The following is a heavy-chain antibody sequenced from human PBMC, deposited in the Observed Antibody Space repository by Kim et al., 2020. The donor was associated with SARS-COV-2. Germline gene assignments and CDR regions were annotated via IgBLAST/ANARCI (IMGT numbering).Heavy chain of an antibody. V-gene: IGHV4-34*01. D-gene: IGHD3-10*01. J-gene: IGHJ4*02. CDR1: GGSFSGYY. CDR3: ARGLNGRLWFWELLYDY. CDR2: INHSGST. Sequence: SETLSLTCAVYGGSFSGYYWSWIRQPPGKGLEWIGEINHSGSTNYNPSLKSRVTISVDTSKNQFSLKLSSVTAADTAVYYCARGLNGRLWFWELLYDYWGQGTLVTVSS.